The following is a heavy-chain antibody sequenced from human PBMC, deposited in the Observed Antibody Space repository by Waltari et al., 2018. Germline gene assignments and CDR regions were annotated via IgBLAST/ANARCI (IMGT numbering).Heavy chain of an antibody. Sequence: QVQLVQSGAAVKKPGSSVKVSCKASGGTFSSYAISWVRPAPGQGLEWMGRIIPIFGTANYAQKFQGRVTITADKSTSTAYMELSSLRSEDTAVYYCARDDSSSWYRVLWFDPWGQGTLVTVSS. CDR2: IIPIFGTA. D-gene: IGHD6-13*01. V-gene: IGHV1-69*08. CDR3: ARDDSSSWYRVLWFDP. J-gene: IGHJ5*02. CDR1: GGTFSSYA.